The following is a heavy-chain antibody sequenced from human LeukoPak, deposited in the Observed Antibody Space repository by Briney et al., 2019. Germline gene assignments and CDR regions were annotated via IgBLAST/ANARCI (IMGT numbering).Heavy chain of an antibody. V-gene: IGHV4-34*01. J-gene: IGHJ4*02. D-gene: IGHD2-15*01. CDR3: ARGRGYCDGGSCHGFDY. CDR2: INHSGST. Sequence: KASETLSLTCAVYGGSFSGYYWSWIRQPPGKGLEWIGEINHSGSTNYSPSLKSRVTISVDTSKNQFSLNLSSVTAADTAVYYCARGRGYCDGGSCHGFDYWGQGTLVTVSS. CDR1: GGSFSGYY.